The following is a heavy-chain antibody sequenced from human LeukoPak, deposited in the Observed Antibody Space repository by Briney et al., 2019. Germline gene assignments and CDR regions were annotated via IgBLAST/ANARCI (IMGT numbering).Heavy chain of an antibody. CDR2: INPSGGST. D-gene: IGHD4-17*01. Sequence: ASVKVSCKASGYTFPNFFLHWVRQAPGQGLEWMGIINPSGGSTSYAQKFQGRVIMTRDMSTSTLYMELSNLRSEDTAVYYCARGRLRSLFDYWGQGTLVTVSS. CDR1: GYTFPNFF. J-gene: IGHJ4*02. CDR3: ARGRLRSLFDY. V-gene: IGHV1-46*01.